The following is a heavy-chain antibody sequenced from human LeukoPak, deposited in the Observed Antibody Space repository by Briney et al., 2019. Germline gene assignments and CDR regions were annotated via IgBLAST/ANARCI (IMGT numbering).Heavy chain of an antibody. CDR3: AREGYSSGYYPVD. D-gene: IGHD3-22*01. V-gene: IGHV4-38-2*02. CDR2: IYHSGST. J-gene: IGHJ4*02. CDR1: GYSISSGYY. Sequence: SETLSLTCTVSGYSISSGYYWGWIRQPPGKGLEGIGSIYHSGSTYYNPSLKRRVTISVDTSKNQFSLKLSSVTAADTAVYYCAREGYSSGYYPVDWGQGTLVTVSS.